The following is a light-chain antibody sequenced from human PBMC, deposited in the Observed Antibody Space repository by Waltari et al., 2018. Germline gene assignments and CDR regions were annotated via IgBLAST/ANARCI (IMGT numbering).Light chain of an antibody. V-gene: IGLV10-54*02. CDR1: SNNVGNQG. Sequence: QAGLTQPPSVSRGLRQTATLTCTGNSNNVGNQGAAWLQQHQGHPPKLQSYRNNNRPSGISGRFSASRSGNTASLTITGLQPEDEADYYCSTLDSSLTVFETGTKVTVL. J-gene: IGLJ1*01. CDR2: RNN. CDR3: STLDSSLTV.